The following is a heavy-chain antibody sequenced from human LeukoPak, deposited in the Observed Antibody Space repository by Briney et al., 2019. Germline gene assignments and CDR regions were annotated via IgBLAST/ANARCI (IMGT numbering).Heavy chain of an antibody. D-gene: IGHD4-11*01. Sequence: GGSLRLSCAASGFTFSNYWMSWVRQAPGKGLEWLANINQDGSEIYYVDSVKGRFTISGDYSKNTLYLQMNSPRAEDTAVYYCAKGSATYTYLFDYWGQGTLVTVSS. CDR3: AKGSATYTYLFDY. V-gene: IGHV3-7*03. CDR2: INQDGSEI. CDR1: GFTFSNYW. J-gene: IGHJ4*02.